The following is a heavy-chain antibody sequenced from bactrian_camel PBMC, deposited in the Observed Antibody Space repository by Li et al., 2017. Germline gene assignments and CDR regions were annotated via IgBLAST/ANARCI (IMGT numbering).Heavy chain of an antibody. CDR3: TNHNAGFEY. Sequence: HVQLVESGGGSVQAGETLTLSCTASGFTSDVADMAWYRQAPGGGCEMLATISPDGSTYYRDSVKGRFAISRDNAKNTVYLQLNKLKSEDMAMYYCTNHNAGFEYWGQGTQVTVS. CDR1: GFTSDVAD. J-gene: IGHJ4*01. CDR2: ISPDGST. V-gene: IGHV3S55*01. D-gene: IGHD5*01.